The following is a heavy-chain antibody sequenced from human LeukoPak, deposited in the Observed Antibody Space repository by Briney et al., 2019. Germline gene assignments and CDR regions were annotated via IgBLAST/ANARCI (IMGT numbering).Heavy chain of an antibody. CDR3: ARGYSSGWLYDY. V-gene: IGHV3-20*04. D-gene: IGHD6-19*01. Sequence: GGSLRLSCAASGFTFDDYGMSWVRQAPGKGLEWVSGINWNGGSTGYADSVKGRFTISRDNANNSLYLQMNSLRAEDTALYYCARGYSSGWLYDYRGQGTLVTVSS. CDR1: GFTFDDYG. J-gene: IGHJ4*02. CDR2: INWNGGST.